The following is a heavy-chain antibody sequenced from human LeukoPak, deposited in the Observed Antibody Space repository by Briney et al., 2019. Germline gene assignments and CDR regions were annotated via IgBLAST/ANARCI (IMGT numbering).Heavy chain of an antibody. Sequence: PSETLSLTCTVSGGSISSSSYYWGWIRQPPGKGLEWIGSIYYSGSTYYNRSLKSRVTISVDTSKNQFSLKLSSVTAADTAVYYCARSLYDFWSGSSFDYWGQGTLVTVSS. CDR3: ARSLYDFWSGSSFDY. CDR2: IYYSGST. V-gene: IGHV4-39*01. CDR1: GGSISSSSYY. D-gene: IGHD3-3*01. J-gene: IGHJ4*02.